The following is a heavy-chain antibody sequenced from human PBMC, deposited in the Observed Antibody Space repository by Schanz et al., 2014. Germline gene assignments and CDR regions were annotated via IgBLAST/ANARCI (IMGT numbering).Heavy chain of an antibody. CDR3: ARVTTGYDS. D-gene: IGHD5-12*01. CDR2: INPNSGAT. J-gene: IGHJ4*02. CDR1: GYTFTVYH. Sequence: QVQLVQSGAEVKKPGASVKVSCKASGYTFTVYHMHWVRQAPGQGLEWLGWINPNSGATSSAQKFQGRVTMTRDTSSSTVYMQLSSLTSDDTAIYYCARVTTGYDSWGQGTLVTVSS. V-gene: IGHV1-2*02.